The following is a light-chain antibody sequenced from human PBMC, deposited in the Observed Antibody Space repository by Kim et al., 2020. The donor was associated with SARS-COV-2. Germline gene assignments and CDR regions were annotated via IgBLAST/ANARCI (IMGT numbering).Light chain of an antibody. CDR2: DDN. CDR3: GTWDSSLSAVV. J-gene: IGLJ2*01. CDR1: SSNIGNNS. Sequence: GQEITISCSGSSSNIGNNSVSWYQQLPGKAPQLLIYDDNQRPSGIPDRFSGSKSGTSATLGITGLQTGDEADYYCGTWDSSLSAVVFGGGTQLTVL. V-gene: IGLV1-51*01.